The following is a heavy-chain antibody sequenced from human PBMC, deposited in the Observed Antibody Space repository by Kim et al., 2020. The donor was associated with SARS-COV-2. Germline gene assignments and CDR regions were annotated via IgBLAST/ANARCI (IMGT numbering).Heavy chain of an antibody. D-gene: IGHD5-12*01. J-gene: IGHJ4*02. CDR3: ARASRGCGDGIDY. Sequence: YYNPSLKSRVTISVDTSKNQVSLKLRSVIAADTAVYFCARASRGCGDGIDYWGQGTLVTVSS. V-gene: IGHV4-39*01.